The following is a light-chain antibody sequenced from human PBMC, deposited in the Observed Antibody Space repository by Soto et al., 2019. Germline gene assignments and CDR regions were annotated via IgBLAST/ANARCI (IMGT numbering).Light chain of an antibody. Sequence: DIQMTQSPSSLSACVGDRVTITCRASQSISSYLIWYQQKPGKAPKLLIYAASSLQSGVPSRFSVSGSGTDFTLTISSLQPEDFATYYCQHSYSTPPFTFGQGTRLEIK. CDR2: AAS. V-gene: IGKV1-39*01. CDR3: QHSYSTPPFT. J-gene: IGKJ5*01. CDR1: QSISSY.